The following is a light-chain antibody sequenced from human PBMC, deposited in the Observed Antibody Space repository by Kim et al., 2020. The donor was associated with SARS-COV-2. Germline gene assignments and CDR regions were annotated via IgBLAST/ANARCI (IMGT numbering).Light chain of an antibody. J-gene: IGKJ1*01. Sequence: EIVMTQSPATLSVSPGERATLSCRARQSVGSNLAWYQQKPGQAPRLLIYAAFTRASGIPARFSGSGSGTEFTLTISSLQSEDLAVYYCQQYSNWPPRTFGQGTKLDIK. CDR2: AAF. CDR3: QQYSNWPPRT. CDR1: QSVGSN. V-gene: IGKV3D-15*01.